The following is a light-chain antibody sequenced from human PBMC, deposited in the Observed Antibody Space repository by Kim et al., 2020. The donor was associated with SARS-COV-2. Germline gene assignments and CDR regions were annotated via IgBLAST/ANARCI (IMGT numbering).Light chain of an antibody. J-gene: IGLJ2*01. CDR2: RDN. CDR1: SINVGNQG. Sequence: PTATVTWTGDSINVGNQGATWLKLHHGRPPKVLSYRDNNRPSGISDRFSASRSGNTASLTISGLQPEDEADYFCSAWDRSLNAAVFGGGTKLAVL. V-gene: IGLV10-54*04. CDR3: SAWDRSLNAAV.